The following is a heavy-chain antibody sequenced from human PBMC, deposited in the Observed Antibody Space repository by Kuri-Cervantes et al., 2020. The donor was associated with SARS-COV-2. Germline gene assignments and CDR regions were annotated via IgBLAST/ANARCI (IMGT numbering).Heavy chain of an antibody. J-gene: IGHJ4*02. D-gene: IGHD3-9*01. CDR3: AQGHFDQTYYFDY. Sequence: TLSLTCTVSGGSISSYYWSWIRQPPGKGLEWIALIDWDDDKYYSTSLKTRLTISKDTSKNQVVLTMTNMDPVDTATYYCAQGHFDQTYYFDYWGQGTLVTVSS. CDR2: IDWDDDK. CDR1: GGSISSYY. V-gene: IGHV2-70*18.